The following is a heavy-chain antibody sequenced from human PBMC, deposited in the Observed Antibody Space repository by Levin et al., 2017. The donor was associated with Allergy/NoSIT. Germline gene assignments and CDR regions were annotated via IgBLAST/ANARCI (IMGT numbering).Heavy chain of an antibody. V-gene: IGHV1-8*01. Sequence: GESLKISCKASGYTFTSYDINWVRQATGQGLEWMGWMNPNSGNTGYAQKFQGRVTMTRNTSISTAYMELSSLRSEDTAVYYCARGYTIFGVVNPGPDYWGQGTLVTVSS. J-gene: IGHJ4*02. CDR3: ARGYTIFGVVNPGPDY. CDR1: GYTFTSYD. CDR2: MNPNSGNT. D-gene: IGHD3-3*01.